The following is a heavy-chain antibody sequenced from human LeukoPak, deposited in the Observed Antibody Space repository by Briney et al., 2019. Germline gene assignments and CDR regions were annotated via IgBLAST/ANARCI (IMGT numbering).Heavy chain of an antibody. Sequence: SETLSLTCTVSGGSISSYYWSWIRQPPGKGLEWIGHIYYTESTNYNPSLKSRVTISIDTSKNQFSLKLSSVTAADTAVYYCARQNGLYYDSSGGGFDIWGQGARVTVSA. J-gene: IGHJ3*02. CDR1: GGSISSYY. CDR3: ARQNGLYYDSSGGGFDI. CDR2: IYYTEST. D-gene: IGHD3-22*01. V-gene: IGHV4-59*08.